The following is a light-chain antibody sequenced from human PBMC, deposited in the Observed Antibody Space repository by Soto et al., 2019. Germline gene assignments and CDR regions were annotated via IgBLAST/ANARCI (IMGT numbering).Light chain of an antibody. CDR1: QSIGSY. V-gene: IGKV1-39*01. J-gene: IGKJ1*01. CDR3: QQSYSTLMWT. CDR2: AEF. Sequence: DIQMTQSPSSLSASVGDRVTITCRARQSIGSYLNCYQQKPGKAPKLLIYAEFGLQSGVPSRFSGSGSGTDFTLTISSLQPEDVATYYCQQSYSTLMWTFGQGTKVDIK.